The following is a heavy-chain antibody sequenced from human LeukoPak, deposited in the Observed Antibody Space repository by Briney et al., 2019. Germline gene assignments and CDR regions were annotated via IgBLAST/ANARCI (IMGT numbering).Heavy chain of an antibody. CDR2: ISGNNGKT. CDR1: GYSFTTFA. V-gene: IGHV1-18*01. Sequence: ASVKVSCKASGYSFTTFAISWVRQAPGQGLEWMGWISGNNGKTKYAQNVQGRVTMTTDTSTGTASLELRSLKYHDTAVYYCARGGGRYPPNYYFGYWGQGTLVTVSS. D-gene: IGHD1-26*01. J-gene: IGHJ4*02. CDR3: ARGGGRYPPNYYFGY.